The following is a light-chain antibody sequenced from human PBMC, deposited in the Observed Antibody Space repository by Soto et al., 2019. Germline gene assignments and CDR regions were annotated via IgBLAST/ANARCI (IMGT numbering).Light chain of an antibody. CDR3: LQASTFPRT. CDR2: TAS. CDR1: RDIGDR. J-gene: IGKJ1*01. Sequence: DMQITQSPSSVSASVGDRVTITCRASRDIGDRLAWFRHKPGKAPQLLIQTASTLVRETPSRFSGSGSGTDFLLTINNIQPEHFANYYCLQASTFPRTFGQGTKVDIK. V-gene: IGKV1-12*01.